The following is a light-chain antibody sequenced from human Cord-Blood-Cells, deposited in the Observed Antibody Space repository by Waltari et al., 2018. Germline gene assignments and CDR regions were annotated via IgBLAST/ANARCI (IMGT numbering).Light chain of an antibody. V-gene: IGLV2-14*01. CDR1: SSDVGGYNY. CDR3: SSYTSSSTWV. J-gene: IGLJ3*02. CDR2: DVS. Sequence: QSALTQPASVSGSPGQSITISCTGTSSDVGGYNYVSWYQQHPGKAPKLLMYDVSKRPSGVSNRFSGSKSGNTASLTISGLQAEDEADYYCSSYTSSSTWVFGGGTKLT.